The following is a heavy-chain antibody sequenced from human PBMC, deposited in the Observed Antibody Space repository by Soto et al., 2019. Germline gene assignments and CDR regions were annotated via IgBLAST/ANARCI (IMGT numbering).Heavy chain of an antibody. D-gene: IGHD3-10*01. CDR1: GGSISSGGYY. V-gene: IGHV4-31*02. CDR2: INYSGST. J-gene: IGHJ5*02. Sequence: SETLSLTCTVSGGSISSGGYYWSWIRQHPGKGLEWIGYINYSGSTYYNPSLKSRVTISVDTSKNQFSLKLSSVTAADTAVYYCAIGSGSAKGNWFDPWGQGTLVTVSS. CDR3: AIGSGSAKGNWFDP.